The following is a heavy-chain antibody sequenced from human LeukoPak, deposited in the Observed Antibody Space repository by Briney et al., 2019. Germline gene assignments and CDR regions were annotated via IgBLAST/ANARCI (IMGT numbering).Heavy chain of an antibody. CDR3: AVWFGAYYLDY. J-gene: IGHJ4*02. CDR2: IFYSGRT. D-gene: IGHD3-10*01. Sequence: PSETLSLTCTVSGGSISRGGYYWSWLRQHPGTGLEWIGYIFYSGRTYYNPSLKSRVTISVDTSKNQFSLKLSSVTAADTAVYYCAVWFGAYYLDYWGQGTLVTVSS. V-gene: IGHV4-31*03. CDR1: GGSISRGGYY.